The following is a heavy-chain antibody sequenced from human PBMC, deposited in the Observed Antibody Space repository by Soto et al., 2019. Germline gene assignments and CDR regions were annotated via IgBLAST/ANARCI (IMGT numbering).Heavy chain of an antibody. J-gene: IGHJ4*01. CDR1: GFTFSSFW. CDR2: IKQDGSEK. CDR3: ARITYSYGWIYDY. V-gene: IGHV3-7*01. D-gene: IGHD3-16*01. Sequence: PGGSLRLSCATSGFTFSSFWVSWVRQAPGKGLEWVANIKQDGSEKYYVDSVKGRFTISRDNAKNSLYLQMNSLRAEDTAVYFCARITYSYGWIYDYWGQGSLVTVAS.